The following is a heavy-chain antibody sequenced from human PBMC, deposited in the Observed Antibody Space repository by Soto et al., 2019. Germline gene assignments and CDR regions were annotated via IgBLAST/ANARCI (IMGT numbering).Heavy chain of an antibody. CDR1: GFTFSDYY. CDR3: GRLITIVGVTYHGMDV. Sequence: KPGGSLRLSCAASGFTFSDYYMSWIRQAPGKGLEWVSFISSGSTTTYYADSVKGRFTISRDNAKNSLYLQMNSLRAEDTAVYYCGRLITIVGVTYHGMDVWGQGTTVTVSS. V-gene: IGHV3-11*01. J-gene: IGHJ6*02. D-gene: IGHD3-3*01. CDR2: ISSGSTTT.